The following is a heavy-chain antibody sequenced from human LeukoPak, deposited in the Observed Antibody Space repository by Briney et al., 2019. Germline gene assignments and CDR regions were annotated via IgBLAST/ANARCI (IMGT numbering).Heavy chain of an antibody. D-gene: IGHD1-14*01. CDR2: ISSSSSYI. CDR3: ARGNPAAAPRGFPFDP. CDR1: GFTFSSYS. J-gene: IGHJ5*02. V-gene: IGHV3-21*04. Sequence: GGSLRLSCAASGFTFSSYSMNWVRQAPGKGLEWVSSISSSSSYIYYADSVKGRFTISRYNAKNSLYLQMNSLRAEDTALYHCARGNPAAAPRGFPFDPWGQGTLVTVSS.